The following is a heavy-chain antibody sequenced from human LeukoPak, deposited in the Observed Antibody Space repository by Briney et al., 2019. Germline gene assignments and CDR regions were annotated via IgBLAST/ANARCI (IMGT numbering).Heavy chain of an antibody. V-gene: IGHV4-4*02. CDR2: VNLQGST. Sequence: SETLSLTCGVSGGSISNTNWWTWVRQPPGKGLEWIGEVNLQGSTNYNPSLKSRVAISVDKSENHISLKLTSVTAADTAVYYCARHPPSGSSYYFDYWGQGTLVTVSS. CDR1: GGSISNTNW. J-gene: IGHJ4*02. CDR3: ARHPPSGSSYYFDY. D-gene: IGHD6-19*01.